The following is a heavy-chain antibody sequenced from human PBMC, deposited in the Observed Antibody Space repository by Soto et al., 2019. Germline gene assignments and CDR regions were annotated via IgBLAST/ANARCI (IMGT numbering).Heavy chain of an antibody. CDR2: FDPEDGET. J-gene: IGHJ6*02. V-gene: IGHV1-24*01. CDR1: GYTLTELS. D-gene: IGHD6-19*01. Sequence: ASVKVSCKVSGYTLTELSMHWVRQAPGKGLEWMGGFDPEDGETIYAQKFQGRVTMTEDTSTDTAYMGLSSLRSEGTAVYYCATAFYSSGWGMDVWGQGTTVTVSS. CDR3: ATAFYSSGWGMDV.